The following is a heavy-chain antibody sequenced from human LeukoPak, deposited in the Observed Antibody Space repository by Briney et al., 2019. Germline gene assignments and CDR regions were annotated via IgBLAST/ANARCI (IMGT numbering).Heavy chain of an antibody. Sequence: GGSLRLSCEASGFSFSIYNMNSVRLAPGKGLEWVSSISGSSSHVWYAESVKGRFTSSRDNAKNSLYLQMSSLRVEDTTVYYCARDQYHFDSSGYPYDIWGQGTMVTVSS. CDR2: ISGSSSHV. D-gene: IGHD3-22*01. V-gene: IGHV3-21*01. CDR3: ARDQYHFDSSGYPYDI. J-gene: IGHJ3*02. CDR1: GFSFSIYN.